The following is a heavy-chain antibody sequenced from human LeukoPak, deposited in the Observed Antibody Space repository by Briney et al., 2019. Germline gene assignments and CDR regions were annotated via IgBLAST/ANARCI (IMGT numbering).Heavy chain of an antibody. CDR1: GYTFTSYG. J-gene: IGHJ6*03. Sequence: GASVKVSCKASGYTFTSYGISWVRQAPGQGLEWMGWISAYNGDTNYAQKLQGRVTMTTDTSTSTAYLELRSLRSDDTAVYYSARSARYYYYMDVWGNGTTVTVSS. D-gene: IGHD6-25*01. V-gene: IGHV1-18*01. CDR2: ISAYNGDT. CDR3: ARSARYYYYMDV.